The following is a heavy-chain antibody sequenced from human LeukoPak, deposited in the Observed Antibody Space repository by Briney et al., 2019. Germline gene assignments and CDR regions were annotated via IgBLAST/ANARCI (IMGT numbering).Heavy chain of an antibody. J-gene: IGHJ6*03. CDR2: IYHSGST. Sequence: SETLSLTCTVSGYSISSGYFWGWIRQPPGKGLEWIGSIYHSGSTSYNPSLKSRLTISVDTSKNQFSLKLSSVTAADTAVYYCARGKGSSWYGYYYYYYMDVWGKGTTVTVSS. D-gene: IGHD6-13*01. V-gene: IGHV4-38-2*02. CDR3: ARGKGSSWYGYYYYYYMDV. CDR1: GYSISSGYF.